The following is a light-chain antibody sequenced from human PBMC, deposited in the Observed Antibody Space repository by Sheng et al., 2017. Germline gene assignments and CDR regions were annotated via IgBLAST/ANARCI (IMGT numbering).Light chain of an antibody. CDR1: QNIYNN. Sequence: EIVMTQSPATLSLSPGERATLSCRASQNIYNNLAWYQQKRGQAPRLLIYNSETEAAGLPPRFSGSGSKTEFTLTISSLQSEDFAVYFCQQYNQWPRTFGQGTKLEIK. J-gene: IGKJ1*01. CDR3: QQYNQWPRT. CDR2: NSE. V-gene: IGKV3-15*01.